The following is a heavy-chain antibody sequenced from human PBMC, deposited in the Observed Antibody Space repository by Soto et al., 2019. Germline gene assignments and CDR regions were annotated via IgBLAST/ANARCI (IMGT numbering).Heavy chain of an antibody. D-gene: IGHD3-10*01. CDR1: GGSISSYY. J-gene: IGHJ6*02. V-gene: IGHV4-59*01. CDR3: ARNPRGEGYYYGMDV. CDR2: IYYSGST. Sequence: SETLSLTCTVSGGSISSYYWSWIRQPPGKGLEWIGYIYYSGSTNYDPSLKSRVTISVDTSKNQFSLKLSSVTAADTAVYYCARNPRGEGYYYGMDVCGQGTTVTVSS.